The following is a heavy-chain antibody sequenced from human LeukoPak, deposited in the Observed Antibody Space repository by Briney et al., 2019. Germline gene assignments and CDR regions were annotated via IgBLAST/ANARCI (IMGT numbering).Heavy chain of an antibody. D-gene: IGHD2-2*02. J-gene: IGHJ4*02. Sequence: ASVKVSCKASGYTFTSYGISWVRQAPGQGLEWMGWISAYNGNTNYAQKLQGRVIMTTDTSTSTAYMELRSLRSDDTAVYYCARDELLYQPSDYWGQGTLVTVSS. V-gene: IGHV1-18*01. CDR1: GYTFTSYG. CDR2: ISAYNGNT. CDR3: ARDELLYQPSDY.